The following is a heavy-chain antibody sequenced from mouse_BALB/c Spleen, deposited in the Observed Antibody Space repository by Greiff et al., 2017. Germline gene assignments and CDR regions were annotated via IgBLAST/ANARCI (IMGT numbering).Heavy chain of an antibody. J-gene: IGHJ3*01. CDR2: INPSSGYT. D-gene: IGHD1-1*01. CDR1: GYTFTSYT. CDR3: ARDSLNYYGSSSFAY. V-gene: IGHV1-4*02. Sequence: VQLQQSAAELARPGASVKMSCKASGYTFTSYTMHWVKQRPGQGLEWIGYINPSSGYTEYNQKFKDKTTLTADKSSSTAYMQLSSLTSEDSAVYYCARDSLNYYGSSSFAYWGQGTLVTVSA.